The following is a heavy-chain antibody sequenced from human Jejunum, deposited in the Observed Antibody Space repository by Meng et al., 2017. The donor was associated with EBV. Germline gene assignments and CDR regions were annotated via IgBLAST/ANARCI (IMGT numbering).Heavy chain of an antibody. D-gene: IGHD1-26*01. CDR2: IYNSEST. CDR3: ARDQNGSYFAY. V-gene: IGHV4-61*08. Sequence: VQLPVSGQGLVKPSRTLSPTCTVAGGSVSSGGYYWSWIRQPPGKGLEWIGYIYNSESTNYKSSLKSRVTISADTSKNQFSLRLSSVTAADTAVYYCARDQNGSYFAYWGQGTLVTVSS. J-gene: IGHJ4*02. CDR1: GGSVSSGGYY.